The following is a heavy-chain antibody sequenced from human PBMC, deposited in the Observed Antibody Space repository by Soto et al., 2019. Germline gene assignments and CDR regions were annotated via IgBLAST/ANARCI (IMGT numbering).Heavy chain of an antibody. Sequence: PGGSLRLSCAASGFTFSSYAMHWVRQAPGKGLEYVSAISSNGGSTYYADSVKGRFTISRDNSKNTLYLQMGSLRAEDMAVYYCARGQREWLVPEFCSYGMDVWGQGTTVTV. V-gene: IGHV3-64*02. CDR3: ARGQREWLVPEFCSYGMDV. CDR1: GFTFSSYA. J-gene: IGHJ6*02. D-gene: IGHD6-19*01. CDR2: ISSNGGST.